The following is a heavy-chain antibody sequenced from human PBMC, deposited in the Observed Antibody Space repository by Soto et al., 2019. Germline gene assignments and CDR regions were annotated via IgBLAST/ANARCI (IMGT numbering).Heavy chain of an antibody. CDR2: IYHSGST. J-gene: IGHJ4*02. CDR1: GGSISSSNW. Sequence: SETLSLTCAVSGGSISSSNWWSWVRQPPGKGLEWIGEIYHSGSTNYNPSLKSRVTISVDKSKNQFSLKLSSVTAADTALYYCARTTAVPNSLRSRYFFDYWGQGTLVTVSS. CDR3: ARTTAVPNSLRSRYFFDY. D-gene: IGHD4-17*01. V-gene: IGHV4-4*02.